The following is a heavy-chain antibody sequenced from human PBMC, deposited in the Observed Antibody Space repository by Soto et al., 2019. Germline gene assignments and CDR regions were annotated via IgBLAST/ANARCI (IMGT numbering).Heavy chain of an antibody. CDR2: INTNTGNP. CDR1: GYTFTSYA. V-gene: IGHV7-4-1*01. D-gene: IGHD3-3*01. CDR3: ARDGLDYDFSSDYSSDYYYYGMDV. J-gene: IGHJ6*02. Sequence: ASVKVSCKAPGYTFTSYAMNWVRQAPGQGLDWMGWINTNTGNPTYSQDCTGRIVFSLDTSVSPAYLQICSLKAEDAAVYYCARDGLDYDFSSDYSSDYYYYGMDVWGQGTTVTVSS.